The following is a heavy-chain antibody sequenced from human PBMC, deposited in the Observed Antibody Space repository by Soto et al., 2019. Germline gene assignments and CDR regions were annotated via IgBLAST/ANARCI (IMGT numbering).Heavy chain of an antibody. CDR1: GGSISSGGYD. J-gene: IGHJ4*02. D-gene: IGHD2-8*01. Sequence: QVQVQESGPGLLKPSQTLSLSCSVSGGSISSGGYDWSWIRQHPGKGLEWIGYIYHSGRTYYNPSLKSRVTISVDTSKNQFSLKLSSVTAADTAVYYCARDVRGGLFDYWGQGTLVTISS. CDR3: ARDVRGGLFDY. CDR2: IYHSGRT. V-gene: IGHV4-31*03.